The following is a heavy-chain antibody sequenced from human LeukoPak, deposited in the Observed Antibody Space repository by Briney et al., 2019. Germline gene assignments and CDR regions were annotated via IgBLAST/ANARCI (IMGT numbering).Heavy chain of an antibody. D-gene: IGHD2-15*01. CDR1: GGSISSYY. CDR2: IYYSGST. V-gene: IGHV4-59*01. CDR3: ARRFRYCSGGSCYPAFDY. J-gene: IGHJ4*02. Sequence: PSETLSLTCTVSGGSISSYYWSWIRQPPGKGLEWIGYIYYSGSTNYNPSLKSRVTISVDTSKNQFSLKLSSVTAADTAVYYCARRFRYCSGGSCYPAFDYWGQGTLVTVSS.